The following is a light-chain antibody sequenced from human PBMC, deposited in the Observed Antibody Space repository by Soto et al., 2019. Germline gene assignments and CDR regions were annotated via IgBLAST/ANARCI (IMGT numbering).Light chain of an antibody. CDR2: KVS. Sequence: QSVLTQPASVSGSPGQSITISCTGTSSDVGGYNYVSGYQQYPGRVPKLLIYKVSNRPSGISNRFSGSKSGNTASLTISGLQAEDEADYFCTSPTPGSLYVFGSGTKLTVL. V-gene: IGLV2-14*01. J-gene: IGLJ1*01. CDR1: SSDVGGYNY. CDR3: TSPTPGSLYV.